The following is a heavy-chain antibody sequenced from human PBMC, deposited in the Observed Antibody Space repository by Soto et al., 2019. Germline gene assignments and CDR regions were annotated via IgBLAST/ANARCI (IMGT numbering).Heavy chain of an antibody. V-gene: IGHV3-7*01. Sequence: EVQVVESGGGLVQPGGSLRLSCAASGFTLSTYWMTWVRQAPGKGLEGVANIKQDGSEKYYVDSVKGRFPVSRDNAKNSLYLQMNSLRTEDTAVYYCGTADRGTAAGGTVQWGQGTLVTVSS. J-gene: IGHJ4*02. CDR3: GTADRGTAAGGTVQ. D-gene: IGHD6-13*01. CDR1: GFTLSTYW. CDR2: IKQDGSEK.